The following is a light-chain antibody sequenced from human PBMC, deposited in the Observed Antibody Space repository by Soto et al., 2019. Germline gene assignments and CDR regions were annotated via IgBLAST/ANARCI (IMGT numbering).Light chain of an antibody. Sequence: EIVLTQSPGTLSLSPGERATLSCRASQSVTSNYLAWYQQKPGRAPGPLIYDTSTRASGVPDRFSGSGSGTEFTLTISRLEPEDFAVYYCQQYGTSPQTFGQGTKVDFK. J-gene: IGKJ1*01. V-gene: IGKV3-20*01. CDR2: DTS. CDR1: QSVTSNY. CDR3: QQYGTSPQT.